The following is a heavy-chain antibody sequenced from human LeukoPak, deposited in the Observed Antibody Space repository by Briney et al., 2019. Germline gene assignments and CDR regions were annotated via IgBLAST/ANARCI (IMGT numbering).Heavy chain of an antibody. CDR1: GFSFSTFA. V-gene: IGHV3-23*01. CDR3: VRRGDASSGWGDHDF. CDR2: IGGSGDKT. J-gene: IGHJ4*02. D-gene: IGHD6-19*01. Sequence: GGSLRLSCAASGFSFSTFAMTWVRQAPGKGLEWVSTIGGSGDKTFYADSVKGRFTISRDNSKNMVHLQMNSLTGEDTALYYCVRRGDASSGWGDHDFWGQGALVTVSS.